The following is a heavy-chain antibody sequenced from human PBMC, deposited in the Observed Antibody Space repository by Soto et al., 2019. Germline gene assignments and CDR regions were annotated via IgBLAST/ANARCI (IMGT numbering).Heavy chain of an antibody. J-gene: IGHJ4*02. CDR1: GFTFTRYS. CDR2: ISSTTNYI. CDR3: ARESEDLTSNFDY. V-gene: IGHV3-21*06. Sequence: LRLSCAASGFTFTRYSMNWVRQAPGKGLEWVSSISSTTNYIYYGDSMKGRFTISRDNAKNSLYLEMNSLRAEDTAVYYCARESEDLTSNFDYWGQGALVTVSS.